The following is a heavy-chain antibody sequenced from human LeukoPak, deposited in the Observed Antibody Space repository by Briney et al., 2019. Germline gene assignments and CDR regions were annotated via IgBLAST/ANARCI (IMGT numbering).Heavy chain of an antibody. D-gene: IGHD1-26*01. J-gene: IGHJ4*02. V-gene: IGHV4-39*01. CDR1: GGSFSGYY. CDR3: ARHAKERRALVGAIDY. Sequence: SETLSLTCAVYGGSFSGYYWGWIRQPPEKGLEWIGSIYYSGSTYYNPSLKSRVTISVDTSKNQFSLKLSSVTAADTAVYYCARHAKERRALVGAIDYWGQGTLVTVSS. CDR2: IYYSGST.